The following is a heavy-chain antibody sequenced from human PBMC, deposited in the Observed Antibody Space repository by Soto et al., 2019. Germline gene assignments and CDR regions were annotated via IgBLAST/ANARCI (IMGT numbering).Heavy chain of an antibody. Sequence: ASVKVSCKASGYTFTSYDINWVRQATGQGLEWMGWMNPNSGNTGYAQKFQGRVTMTRNTSISTAYMELSSLRSEDTAVYYCARGVGGGLRFLEWNYYYYYYMDVWGKGTTVTVSS. J-gene: IGHJ6*03. V-gene: IGHV1-8*01. CDR3: ARGVGGGLRFLEWNYYYYYYMDV. CDR1: GYTFTSYD. D-gene: IGHD3-3*01. CDR2: MNPNSGNT.